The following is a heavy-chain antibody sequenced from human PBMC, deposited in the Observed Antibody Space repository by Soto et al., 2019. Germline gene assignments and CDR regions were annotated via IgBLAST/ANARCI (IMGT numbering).Heavy chain of an antibody. CDR1: GFTFSSYA. CDR3: ASSITMIVVVIPAPFDY. D-gene: IGHD3-22*01. J-gene: IGHJ4*02. V-gene: IGHV3-30-3*01. Sequence: PGGSLRLSCAASGFTFSSYAMHWVRQAPGKGLEWVAVISYDGSNKYYADSVKGRFTISRDNSKNTLYLQMNSLRAEDTAVYYCASSITMIVVVIPAPFDYWGQGTLVTVSS. CDR2: ISYDGSNK.